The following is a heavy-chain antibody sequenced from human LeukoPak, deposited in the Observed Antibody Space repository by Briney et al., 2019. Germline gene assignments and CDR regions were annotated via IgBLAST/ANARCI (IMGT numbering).Heavy chain of an antibody. CDR2: ISAYNGNT. V-gene: IGHV1-18*01. D-gene: IGHD2-15*01. CDR1: GYTFTSYG. CDR3: ARGKGGLVAGRADRKNYYYYYYMDV. Sequence: GASVKVSCKASGYTFTSYGISWVRQAPGQGLEWMGWISAYNGNTNYAQKLQGRVTMTTDTSTSTAYMELGSLRSDDTAVYYCARGKGGLVAGRADRKNYYYYYYMDVWGKGTTVTISS. J-gene: IGHJ6*03.